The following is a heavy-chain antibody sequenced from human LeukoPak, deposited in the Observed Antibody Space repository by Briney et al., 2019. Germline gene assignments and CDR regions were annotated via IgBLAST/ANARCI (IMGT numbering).Heavy chain of an antibody. D-gene: IGHD2-15*01. V-gene: IGHV1-2*02. CDR1: GYTFTGYY. CDR2: INPNSGGT. J-gene: IGHJ3*02. CDR3: ARVGLGYCSGGSCYGYAFDI. Sequence: GASVKVSCKASGYTFTGYYMHWVRQAPGQGLEWMGWINPNSGGTNYAQRFQGRVTMTRDTSTSTAYMELSRLRSDDTAVYYCARVGLGYCSGGSCYGYAFDIWGQGTMVTVSS.